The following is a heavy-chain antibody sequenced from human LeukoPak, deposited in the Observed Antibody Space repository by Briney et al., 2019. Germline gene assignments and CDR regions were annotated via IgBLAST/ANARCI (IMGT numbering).Heavy chain of an antibody. CDR2: ISYDGSTK. CDR1: GFTFSSYG. J-gene: IGHJ3*02. CDR3: AKDSGWYSGSPHGAFDI. D-gene: IGHD1-26*01. Sequence: GRSLRLSCAASGFTFSSYGMHWVRQAPGKGLEWVAVISYDGSTKYYADSVKGRFTISRDNSKNTLYLQMNSLRVEDTAVYYSAKDSGWYSGSPHGAFDICGQGTMVTVSS. V-gene: IGHV3-30*18.